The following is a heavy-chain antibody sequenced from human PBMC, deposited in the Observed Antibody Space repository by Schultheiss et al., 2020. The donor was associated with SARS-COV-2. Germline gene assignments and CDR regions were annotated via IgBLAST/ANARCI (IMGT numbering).Heavy chain of an antibody. CDR1: GFTFSSYG. Sequence: SLKISCAASGFTFSSYGMHWVRQAPGKGLEWVAVIWYDGSNKYYADSVKGRFTISRDNSKNTLYLQMNSLRAEDTAVYYCARDRIAVADVQGFDAFDIWGQGTMVTVSS. D-gene: IGHD6-19*01. J-gene: IGHJ3*02. CDR2: IWYDGSNK. V-gene: IGHV3-33*08. CDR3: ARDRIAVADVQGFDAFDI.